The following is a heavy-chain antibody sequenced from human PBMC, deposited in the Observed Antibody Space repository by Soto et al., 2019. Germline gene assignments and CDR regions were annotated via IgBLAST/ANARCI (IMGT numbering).Heavy chain of an antibody. CDR3: AKGPTIFGVVINVWEYYYGMDV. V-gene: IGHV3-23*01. CDR2: ISGRGANT. J-gene: IGHJ6*02. D-gene: IGHD3-3*01. Sequence: GSLRLSCAASGLHFASFGMSWVRQAPGNGLEWVSAISGRGANTYYADSVKGRFTISRDNSKNSLYLQMNSLRAEDTAVYYCAKGPTIFGVVINVWEYYYGMDVWGQGTTVTVSS. CDR1: GLHFASFG.